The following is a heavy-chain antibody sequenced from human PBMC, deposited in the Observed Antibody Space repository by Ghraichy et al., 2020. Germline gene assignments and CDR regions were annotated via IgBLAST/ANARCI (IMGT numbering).Heavy chain of an antibody. J-gene: IGHJ5*02. V-gene: IGHV6-1*01. CDR1: GDSVSSNSAA. Sequence: SQTLSLTCAISGDSVSSNSAAWNWIRQSPSRGLEWLGRTYYRSKWYNDYAVSVKSRITINPDTSKNQFSLQLNSVTPEDTAVYYCARDYYSSSWYHGQYNWFDPWGQGTLVTVSS. CDR3: ARDYYSSSWYHGQYNWFDP. D-gene: IGHD6-13*01. CDR2: TYYRSKWYN.